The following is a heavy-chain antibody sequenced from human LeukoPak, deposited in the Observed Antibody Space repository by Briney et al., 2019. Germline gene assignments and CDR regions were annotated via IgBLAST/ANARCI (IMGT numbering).Heavy chain of an antibody. CDR1: GFTFSSYS. CDR3: ARDRWAAGKLIVTGANWFDP. J-gene: IGHJ5*02. D-gene: IGHD6-13*01. V-gene: IGHV3-21*01. CDR2: ISSSSSYI. Sequence: GGSLRLSCAASGFTFSSYSMNWVRQAPGKGLEWVSSISSSSSYIYYADSVKGRFTISRDNAENSLYLQMNSLRAEDTAVYYCARDRWAAGKLIVTGANWFDPWGQGTLVTVSS.